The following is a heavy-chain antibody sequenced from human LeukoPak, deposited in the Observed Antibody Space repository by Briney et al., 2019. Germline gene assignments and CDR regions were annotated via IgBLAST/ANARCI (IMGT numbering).Heavy chain of an antibody. CDR1: GFSLSSYG. CDR3: AKAVLRGSYYLDY. J-gene: IGHJ4*02. Sequence: PGPSLSLSCAASGFSLSSYGMCWVRQAAAKGMEWVSAITGSVCSTYYANSVKGRFTISRDNSKNTLSLQMDSLRVEDAAVYYCAKAVLRGSYYLDYWGQGTLVTVSS. V-gene: IGHV3-23*01. CDR2: ITGSVCST. D-gene: IGHD1-26*01.